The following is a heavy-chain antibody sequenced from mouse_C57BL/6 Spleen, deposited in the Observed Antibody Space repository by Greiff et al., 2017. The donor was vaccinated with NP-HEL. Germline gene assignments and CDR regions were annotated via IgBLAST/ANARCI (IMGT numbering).Heavy chain of an antibody. CDR2: IYPRSGNT. CDR1: GYTFTSYG. CDR3: AREEASNWDFDY. D-gene: IGHD4-1*01. V-gene: IGHV1-81*01. Sequence: QVQLQQSGAELARPGASVKLSCKASGYTFTSYGISWVKQRTGQGLEWIGEIYPRSGNTYYNEKFKGKATLTADKSSSTAYMELRSLTSEDSAVYFCAREEASNWDFDYWGQGTTLTVSS. J-gene: IGHJ2*01.